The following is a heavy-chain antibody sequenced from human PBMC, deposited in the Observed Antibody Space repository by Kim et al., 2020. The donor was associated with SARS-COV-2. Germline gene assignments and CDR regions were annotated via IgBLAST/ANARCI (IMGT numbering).Heavy chain of an antibody. D-gene: IGHD5-18*01. CDR2: IWNDGSNK. CDR3: AKGTYNYGSDFDY. CDR1: GFTFSSYG. J-gene: IGHJ4*02. Sequence: GGSLRLSCVASGFTFSSYGMHWVRQAPGKGLEWVAIIWNDGSNKYYADSVEGRFTISRDHSENTMYLQMNSLRVDDTAVYYCAKGTYNYGSDFDYWGQGT. V-gene: IGHV3-33*06.